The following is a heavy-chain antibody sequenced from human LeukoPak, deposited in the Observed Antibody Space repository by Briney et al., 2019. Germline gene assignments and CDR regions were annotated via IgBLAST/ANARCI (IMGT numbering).Heavy chain of an antibody. CDR2: ISGYNGNT. J-gene: IGHJ5*02. D-gene: IGHD2-15*01. V-gene: IGHV1-18*04. Sequence: ASVTVSCKASGYTFTSYGISWVRQAPGQGREWMGWISGYNGNTNYAQKLQGRVTMTTDTSTSTAYMELRSLRSDDTAVYYCARDGYCSGGSCYLENWFDPWGQGTLVTVSS. CDR3: ARDGYCSGGSCYLENWFDP. CDR1: GYTFTSYG.